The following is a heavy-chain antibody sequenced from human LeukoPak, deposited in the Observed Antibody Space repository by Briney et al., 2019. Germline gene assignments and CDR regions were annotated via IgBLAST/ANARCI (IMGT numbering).Heavy chain of an antibody. CDR2: INHSGST. V-gene: IGHV4-39*07. J-gene: IGHJ3*02. CDR1: GGSIGSGGYY. D-gene: IGHD5-12*01. Sequence: PSETLSLTCTVSGGSIGSGGYYWSWIRQPPGKGLQWIGEINHSGSTNYNPSLKSRVTISVDTSKNQFSLKLSSVTAADTAVYYCARVSGPTLKDAFDIWGQGTMVTVSS. CDR3: ARVSGPTLKDAFDI.